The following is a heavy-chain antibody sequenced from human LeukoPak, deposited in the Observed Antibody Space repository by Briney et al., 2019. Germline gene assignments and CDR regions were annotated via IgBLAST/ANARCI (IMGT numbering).Heavy chain of an antibody. J-gene: IGHJ4*02. CDR2: ISGGGGST. V-gene: IGHV3-23*01. Sequence: GGSLRLSCAASGFTFTSYSMNWVRQAPGKGLEWVSTISGGGGSTYYADSVKGRFTISRDNSKNTLYLQVNSLRAEDTAVYFCAKGGKWDVTPFDYWGQGTLVTVSS. D-gene: IGHD1-26*01. CDR1: GFTFTSYS. CDR3: AKGGKWDVTPFDY.